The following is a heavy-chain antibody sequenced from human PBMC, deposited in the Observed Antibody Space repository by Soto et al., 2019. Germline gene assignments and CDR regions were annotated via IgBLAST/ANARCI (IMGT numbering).Heavy chain of an antibody. D-gene: IGHD5-12*01. CDR1: GGSISSSSYY. J-gene: IGHJ4*02. CDR2: IYYSGST. V-gene: IGHV4-39*01. CDR3: ARLGRWDIETEDY. Sequence: SETLSLTCTVSGGSISSSSYYWGWIRQPPGKGLEWIGSIYYSGSTYYNPSLKSRVTISVDTSKNQFSLKLSSVTAADTAVYYCARLGRWDIETEDYWGQGTLVTVSS.